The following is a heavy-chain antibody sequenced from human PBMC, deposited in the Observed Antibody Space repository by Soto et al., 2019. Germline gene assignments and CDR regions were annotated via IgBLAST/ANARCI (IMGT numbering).Heavy chain of an antibody. V-gene: IGHV3-30-3*01. CDR2: ISYDGSNK. CDR3: AREGIAARLSSFMDV. D-gene: IGHD6-6*01. Sequence: SLRLSCAASGFTFSSYAMHWVRQAPGKGLEWVAVISYDGSNKYYADSVKGRFTISRDNSKNTLYLQMNSLRAEDTAVYYCAREGIAARLSSFMDVWGQGTTVTVSS. CDR1: GFTFSSYA. J-gene: IGHJ6*02.